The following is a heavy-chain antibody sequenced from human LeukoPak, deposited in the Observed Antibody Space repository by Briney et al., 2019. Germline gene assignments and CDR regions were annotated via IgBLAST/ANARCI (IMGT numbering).Heavy chain of an antibody. CDR3: ARGLGYGDYVPNY. D-gene: IGHD4-17*01. V-gene: IGHV4-34*01. Sequence: PSETLSLTCAVYGGSFSGYYWSWIRQPPGKGLEWIGEISHSGSTNYNPSLKSRVTISVDTSKNQFSLKLSSVTAADTAVYYCARGLGYGDYVPNYWGQGTLVTVSS. CDR2: ISHSGST. J-gene: IGHJ4*02. CDR1: GGSFSGYY.